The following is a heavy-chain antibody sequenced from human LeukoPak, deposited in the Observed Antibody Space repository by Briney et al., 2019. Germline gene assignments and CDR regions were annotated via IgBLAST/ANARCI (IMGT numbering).Heavy chain of an antibody. V-gene: IGHV1-8*01. CDR3: ARSGSCSSTSCPPYGMDV. Sequence: ASVKVSCKASGYTFTSYDINWVRQATGQGLEWMGWMNPNGGNTGYAQKFQGRVTMTRNTSISTAYMELSSLRSEDTAVYYCARSGSCSSTSCPPYGMDVWGQGTTVTVSS. CDR2: MNPNGGNT. J-gene: IGHJ6*02. D-gene: IGHD2-2*01. CDR1: GYTFTSYD.